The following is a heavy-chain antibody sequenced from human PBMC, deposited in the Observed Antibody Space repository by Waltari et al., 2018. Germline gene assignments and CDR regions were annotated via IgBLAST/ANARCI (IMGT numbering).Heavy chain of an antibody. D-gene: IGHD3-10*01. CDR1: GGTFSSYA. V-gene: IGHV1-69*10. Sequence: VQLVQSGAAVKKTGSTVKVSCKASGGTFSSYAIRSVRQAPGHGLGWMGGILPILGIANHAQKFQGRVTIHPDKSTSTAYMELSSLRSEYTAVYYCARWFGELSLYYYYYGMDVWGQGTTVTVSS. CDR3: ARWFGELSLYYYYYGMDV. CDR2: ILPILGIA. J-gene: IGHJ6*02.